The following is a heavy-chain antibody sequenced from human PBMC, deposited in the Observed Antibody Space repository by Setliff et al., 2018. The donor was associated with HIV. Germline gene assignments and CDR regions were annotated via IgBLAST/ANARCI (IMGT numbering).Heavy chain of an antibody. D-gene: IGHD3-22*01. Sequence: PSETLSLTCNVSGDSISSGRYFWTWIRQPPGKGLEWIGYISDSGNTYYNPSLKSRISISVDPSMNHFSLRMSSVTAADTAMYYCARAGDSRAYYGLDSWGQGTLVTVSS. CDR1: GDSISSGRYF. V-gene: IGHV4-30-4*08. J-gene: IGHJ4*02. CDR2: ISDSGNT. CDR3: ARAGDSRAYYGLDS.